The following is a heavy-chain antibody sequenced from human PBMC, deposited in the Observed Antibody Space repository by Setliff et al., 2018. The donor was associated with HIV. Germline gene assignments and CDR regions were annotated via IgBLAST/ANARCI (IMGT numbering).Heavy chain of an antibody. J-gene: IGHJ4*02. D-gene: IGHD1-1*01. CDR1: DDSITTHY. V-gene: IGHV4-59*11. CDR3: ARDSEHPTGYFDS. CDR2: IYSGGSS. Sequence: SETLSLTCTVSDDSITTHYWSWIRQPPGKGLEWIGYIYSGGSSNYNPSLKSRSSVSMDMSRKQFSLKLTSVTAAGTAIYYCARDSEHPTGYFDSWGRGILVTVSS.